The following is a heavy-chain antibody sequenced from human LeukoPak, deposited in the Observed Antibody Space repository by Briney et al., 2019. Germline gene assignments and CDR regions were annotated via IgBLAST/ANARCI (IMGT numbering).Heavy chain of an antibody. CDR3: ALYYYDSSGYSNWFDP. CDR2: IYYSGSS. V-gene: IGHV4-39*01. J-gene: IGHJ5*02. D-gene: IGHD3-22*01. CDR1: GGSISSSSYY. Sequence: SETLSLTCAVSGGSISSSSYYWGWMRQPPGKGLEWIGNIYYSGSSYYNPSLKSRVTISVDTSKNQFSLKLSSVTAADTAVYYCALYYYDSSGYSNWFDPWGQGILVTVSS.